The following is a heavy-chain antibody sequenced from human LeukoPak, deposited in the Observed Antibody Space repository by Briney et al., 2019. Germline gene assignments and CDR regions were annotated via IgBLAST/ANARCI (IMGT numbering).Heavy chain of an antibody. Sequence: PSETLSLTCAVYGGSFSGYYWSWIRQPPGKGLEWIGEIDHSGSTNYNPSLKSRVIISVDTSKNQFSLKLTSVTAADTAVYYCASVRDWGQGTLVTVSS. CDR1: GGSFSGYY. V-gene: IGHV4-34*01. D-gene: IGHD3-10*02. J-gene: IGHJ4*02. CDR3: ASVRD. CDR2: IDHSGST.